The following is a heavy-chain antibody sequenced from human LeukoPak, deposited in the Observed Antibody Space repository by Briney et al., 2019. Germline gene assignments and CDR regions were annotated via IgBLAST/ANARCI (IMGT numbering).Heavy chain of an antibody. Sequence: SETLSLTCSVSGGSISSGDYYWSWIRQPPGTGLEWIGYIYYSGSTYYNPSLKSRVTISVDTSKNQFSLKLSSVTAADTAVYYCARELDDLLDWGQGTLVTVSS. D-gene: IGHD1-1*01. V-gene: IGHV4-30-4*08. CDR1: GGSISSGDYY. CDR3: ARELDDLLD. CDR2: IYYSGST. J-gene: IGHJ4*02.